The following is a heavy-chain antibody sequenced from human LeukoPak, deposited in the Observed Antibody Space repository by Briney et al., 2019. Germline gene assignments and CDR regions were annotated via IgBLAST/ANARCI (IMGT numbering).Heavy chain of an antibody. CDR1: GGSISSYY. J-gene: IGHJ4*02. CDR3: ARMFSDDPFDY. D-gene: IGHD3-10*01. CDR2: IYYSGST. V-gene: IGHV4-59*08. Sequence: SETLSLTCTVSGGSISSYYWSWIRQPPGKGLEWIGYIYYSGSTNYNPSLKSRVTISVDTSKNQFSLKLSSVTAADTAVYYCARMFSDDPFDYWGQGTLVTVSS.